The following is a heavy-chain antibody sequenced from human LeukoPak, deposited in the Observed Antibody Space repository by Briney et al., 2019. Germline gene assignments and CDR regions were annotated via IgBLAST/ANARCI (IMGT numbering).Heavy chain of an antibody. Sequence: GASVKVSCKASGYTFTSYDINWVRQATGQGLEWMGWMNPNSGNTGYAQKFQGRVTMTRNTSISTAYMELSSLRSEDTAVYYCARIDCSGGSCYSVSREGNFDYWGQGTLVTVSS. J-gene: IGHJ4*02. CDR1: GYTFTSYD. V-gene: IGHV1-8*01. CDR2: MNPNSGNT. D-gene: IGHD2-15*01. CDR3: ARIDCSGGSCYSVSREGNFDY.